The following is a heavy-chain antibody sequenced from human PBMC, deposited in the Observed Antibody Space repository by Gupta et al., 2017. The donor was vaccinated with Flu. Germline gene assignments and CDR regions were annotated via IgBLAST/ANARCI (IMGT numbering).Heavy chain of an antibody. CDR3: ARIPGGQYQLLRQYYYYYYGMDV. V-gene: IGHV2-26*01. CDR2: IFSNDEK. J-gene: IGHJ6*02. CDR1: GFSLRTARMG. D-gene: IGHD2-2*01. Sequence: QVTLKESGPVLVKPTETLTLPCTVPGFSLRTARMGVSWIGMPPGKAMEWLAHIFSNDEKSYSTSLKSRLTISKDTSKSQVVLTMTNMDPVDTATYYCARIPGGQYQLLRQYYYYYYGMDVWGQGTTVTVSS.